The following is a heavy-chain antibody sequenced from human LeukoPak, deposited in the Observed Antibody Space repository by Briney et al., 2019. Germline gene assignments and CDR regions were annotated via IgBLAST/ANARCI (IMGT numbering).Heavy chain of an antibody. J-gene: IGHJ4*02. CDR2: ISSSGSTI. V-gene: IGHV3-11*01. D-gene: IGHD1-20*01. CDR3: ARRRYNWNAIDY. CDR1: GFTFSDYY. Sequence: GSLRLSSAASGFTFSDYYMSWIRQAPGKGLEWVSYISSSGSTIYYADSVKGRFTISRDNAKNSLYLQMNSLRAEDTAVYYCARRRYNWNAIDYWGQGTLVTVSS.